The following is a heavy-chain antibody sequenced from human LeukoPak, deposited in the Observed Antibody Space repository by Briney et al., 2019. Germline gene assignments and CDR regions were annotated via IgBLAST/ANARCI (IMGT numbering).Heavy chain of an antibody. D-gene: IGHD5-24*01. CDR1: GFALSSYW. Sequence: PGGSLRLSCAASGFALSSYWMHWVRQAPGKGLLWVSRIKNDGSSTNYADSVKGRFTISRDNAKNTLYLQINSLRAEDTAVYYCVRDAWMASTPLDYWGQGTLVTVSS. CDR2: IKNDGSST. CDR3: VRDAWMASTPLDY. J-gene: IGHJ4*02. V-gene: IGHV3-74*01.